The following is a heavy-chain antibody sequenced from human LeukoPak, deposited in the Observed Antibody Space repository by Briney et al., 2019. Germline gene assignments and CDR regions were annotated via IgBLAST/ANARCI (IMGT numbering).Heavy chain of an antibody. V-gene: IGHV1-18*01. CDR2: ISAYNGNT. Sequence: ASVKVSCKASGYTFTNYGISWVRQAPGQGLEWMGWISAYNGNTNYAQKLQGRVTMTTDTSTSTAYMELRSLRSDDTAVYYCARDYYDSSGYPTVDYWGQGTLVTVSS. J-gene: IGHJ4*02. D-gene: IGHD3-22*01. CDR1: GYTFTNYG. CDR3: ARDYYDSSGYPTVDY.